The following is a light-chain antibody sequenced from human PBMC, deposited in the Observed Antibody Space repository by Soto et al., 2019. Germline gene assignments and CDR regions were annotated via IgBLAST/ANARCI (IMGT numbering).Light chain of an antibody. CDR1: QSVSGW. Sequence: DIQMTQSPSTLSASVGDTVTVTCRASQSVSGWLAWYQQKPGEAPKLLIYDASNLESGVPPRFSGSGSGTEFSLTISSLQPDDFATYYCQQYSSYWTFAQGTKVDIK. CDR3: QQYSSYWT. CDR2: DAS. V-gene: IGKV1-5*01. J-gene: IGKJ1*01.